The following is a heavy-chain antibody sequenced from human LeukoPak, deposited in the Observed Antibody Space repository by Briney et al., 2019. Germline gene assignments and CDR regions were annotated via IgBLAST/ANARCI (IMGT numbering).Heavy chain of an antibody. CDR2: IIPIFGTA. CDR3: ARASPLMVAYYYYGMDV. CDR1: GYTFTNYY. J-gene: IGHJ6*02. D-gene: IGHD2-8*01. Sequence: SVKVSCKASGYTFTNYYMHWVRQAPGQGLEWMGGIIPIFGTANYAQKFQGRVTITADESTSTAYMELSSLRSEDTAVYYCARASPLMVAYYYYGMDVWGQGTTVTVSS. V-gene: IGHV1-69*13.